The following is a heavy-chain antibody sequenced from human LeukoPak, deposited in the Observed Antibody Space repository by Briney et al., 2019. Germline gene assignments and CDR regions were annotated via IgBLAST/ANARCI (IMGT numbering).Heavy chain of an antibody. CDR1: GFTFSNYG. CDR2: ISYDGNNK. Sequence: GGSLRLSCAASGFTFSNYGIHCVRQAPGKGLEWVAVISYDGNNKYYADSVKGRFTISRDNSKNTLFLQMNSLRAEDTAVYYCAKGVDYCSGGSCPADYWGPGTLVTVSS. V-gene: IGHV3-30*18. CDR3: AKGVDYCSGGSCPADY. J-gene: IGHJ4*02. D-gene: IGHD2-15*01.